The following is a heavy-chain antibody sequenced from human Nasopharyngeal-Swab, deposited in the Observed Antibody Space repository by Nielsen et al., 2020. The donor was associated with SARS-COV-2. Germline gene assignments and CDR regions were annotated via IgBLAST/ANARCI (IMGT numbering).Heavy chain of an antibody. J-gene: IGHJ5*02. D-gene: IGHD6-19*01. CDR1: GFTFNNYN. CDR3: ATGPGIAVAGNWFDP. V-gene: IGHV3-21*04. CDR2: ISSSSSYI. Sequence: GVLKISCAASGFTFNNYNFNWVRQAPGKGLEWVSSISSSSSYIYYADSVKGRFTISRDNAKNSLYLQMNSLRAEDTAVYYCATGPGIAVAGNWFDPWGQGTLVTVSS.